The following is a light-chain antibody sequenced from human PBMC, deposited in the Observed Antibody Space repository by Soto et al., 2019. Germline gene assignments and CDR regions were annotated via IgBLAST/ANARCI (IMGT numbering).Light chain of an antibody. CDR2: DVS. CDR1: SSDVGGYNY. V-gene: IGLV2-14*01. Sequence: QSALTQPASVSGSPGQSIPISCTGTSSDVGGYNYVSWYQQHPGKAPKLMIYDVSNRPSGVSNRFSGSKSGNTASLTISGLQAEDEADYYCSSYTSSSTQFGTGTKVTVL. J-gene: IGLJ1*01. CDR3: SSYTSSSTQ.